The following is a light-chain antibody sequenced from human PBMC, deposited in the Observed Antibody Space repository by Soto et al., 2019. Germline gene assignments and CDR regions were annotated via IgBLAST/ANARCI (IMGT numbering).Light chain of an antibody. Sequence: QSALTQPRSVSGSPGQSITISCTGTSSDVGGYNYVSWYRQHPGKAPKLMIYDVSKRPSGVPDRFSGSKSGNTASLTISGLQAEDEADYYCCSYAGSYNHYVFGTGTKRTGL. V-gene: IGLV2-11*01. CDR1: SSDVGGYNY. J-gene: IGLJ1*01. CDR3: CSYAGSYNHYV. CDR2: DVS.